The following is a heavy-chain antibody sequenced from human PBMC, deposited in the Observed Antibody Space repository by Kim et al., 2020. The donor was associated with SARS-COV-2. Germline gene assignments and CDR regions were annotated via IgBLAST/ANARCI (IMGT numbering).Heavy chain of an antibody. CDR3: AIYQHQLFKFDS. CDR1: GFTFPSYA. CDR2: MSTNGGRT. D-gene: IGHD2-2*01. Sequence: GGSLRLSCAASGFTFPSYALSWVRQAPGTGLEWVSAMSTNGGRTYNADSVKGRFTITRDDSKNTIYLQMNSLRAADTAVYYCAIYQHQLFKFDSWGQGALVTVSS. J-gene: IGHJ4*02. V-gene: IGHV3-23*01.